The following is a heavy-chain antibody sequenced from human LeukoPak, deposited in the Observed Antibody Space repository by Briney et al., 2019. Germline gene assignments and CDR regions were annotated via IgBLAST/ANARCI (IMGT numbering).Heavy chain of an antibody. J-gene: IGHJ4*02. V-gene: IGHV4-39*07. D-gene: IGHD3-10*01. Sequence: PSETLSLTCTVSGGSISSSSYYWGWIRQPPGKGLEWIGSIYYSGSTYYNPSLKSRVTISVDTSKNQFSLKLSSVTAADTAVYYCARGKVGYYYGSGSQGFDYWGQGTLVTVSS. CDR1: GGSISSSSYY. CDR3: ARGKVGYYYGSGSQGFDY. CDR2: IYYSGST.